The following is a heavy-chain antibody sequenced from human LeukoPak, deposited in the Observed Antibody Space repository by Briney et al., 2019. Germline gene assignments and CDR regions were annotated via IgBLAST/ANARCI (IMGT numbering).Heavy chain of an antibody. CDR1: GGSISSSSYY. Sequence: PSETLSLTCTVSGGSISSSSYYWGWIRQPPGKGLERIGSIYYSGSTYYNPSLKRRVTISVDTSKNQFSLKLSSVTAADTAVYYCAREKIRSAYYDFWSGYYPFDYWGQGTLVTVSS. J-gene: IGHJ4*02. D-gene: IGHD3-3*01. CDR2: IYYSGST. V-gene: IGHV4-39*07. CDR3: AREKIRSAYYDFWSGYYPFDY.